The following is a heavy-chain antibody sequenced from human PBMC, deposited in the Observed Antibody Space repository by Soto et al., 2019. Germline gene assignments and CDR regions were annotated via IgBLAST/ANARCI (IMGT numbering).Heavy chain of an antibody. V-gene: IGHV4-34*01. CDR2: IDHGGST. CDR3: ARAPDKYYFDS. CDR1: GGSFNGYF. J-gene: IGHJ4*02. Sequence: SESLSLTCAVYGGSFNGYFWTWIRQPPGKGPEWIGDIDHGGSTNYNPSLKSRVTISVDTSKNQFSLKLRSVTAADMAMFYCARAPDKYYFDSWGQGTQVTVSS.